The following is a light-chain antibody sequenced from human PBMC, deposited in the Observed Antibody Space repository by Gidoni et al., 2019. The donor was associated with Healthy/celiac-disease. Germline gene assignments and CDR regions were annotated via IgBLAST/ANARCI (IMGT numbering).Light chain of an antibody. CDR2: SNN. Sequence: QSVLTQPPSASGTPGHRVTISCSGSSSNIGSTTVNWYQQPPGTAHKLLIYSNNQRPSGVPDRFSGSKSGTSASLAISGLQSEDEADYYCAAWDDSLNGWVCGGGTKLTVL. CDR3: AAWDDSLNGWV. CDR1: SSNIGSTT. V-gene: IGLV1-44*01. J-gene: IGLJ3*02.